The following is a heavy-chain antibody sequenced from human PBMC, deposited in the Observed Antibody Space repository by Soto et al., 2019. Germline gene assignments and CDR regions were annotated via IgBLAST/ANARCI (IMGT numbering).Heavy chain of an antibody. V-gene: IGHV6-1*01. D-gene: IGHD2-15*01. Sequence: QVQLQQSGPGLVKPSQTLSLTCAISGVSVSSNSAAWNWIRQSPSRGLEWLGRTYYRSKWYNDYAVSVKSRITINPDTSKNHFSLQLNSVTPEDTAVYYCARVRYCSGGTCYIPFDYWGQGTLVTVSS. CDR1: GVSVSSNSAA. J-gene: IGHJ4*02. CDR2: TYYRSKWYN. CDR3: ARVRYCSGGTCYIPFDY.